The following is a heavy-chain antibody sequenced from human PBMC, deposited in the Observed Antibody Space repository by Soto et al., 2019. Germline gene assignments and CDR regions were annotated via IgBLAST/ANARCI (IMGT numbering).Heavy chain of an antibody. Sequence: QVQLVQSGAEVTRPGASVKVSCKASGYSFISHYIHWVRQAPGQGLEWMGFINPSGGSATLAQKFQVRVTMTRDTSTTTVYMELSSLRSEDAAVYYCARDYLSSKLSLSYFDFWGQGTLVTVSS. CDR3: ARDYLSSKLSLSYFDF. J-gene: IGHJ4*02. V-gene: IGHV1-46*01. D-gene: IGHD2-2*01. CDR1: GYSFISHY. CDR2: INPSGGSA.